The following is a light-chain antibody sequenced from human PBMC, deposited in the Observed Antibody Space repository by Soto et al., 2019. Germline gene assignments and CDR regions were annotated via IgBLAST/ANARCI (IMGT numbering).Light chain of an antibody. CDR1: QSIKSW. CDR2: DAS. V-gene: IGKV1-5*01. CDR3: QQYDDYPLT. Sequence: EIHIAPSPFPLSLSLADRVPLPFRASQSIKSWLAWYQQKPGTAPKLLIYDASTLESGVPSRFSGSGSGTEFTLTISSLQPDDFATFYCQQYDDYPLTFGGGTKVDIK. J-gene: IGKJ4*01.